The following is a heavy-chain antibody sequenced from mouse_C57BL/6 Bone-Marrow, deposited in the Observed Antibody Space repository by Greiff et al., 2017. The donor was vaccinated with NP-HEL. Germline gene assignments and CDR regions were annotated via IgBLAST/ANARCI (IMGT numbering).Heavy chain of an antibody. Sequence: VQLQQSGAELVRPGASVKLSCTASGFNIKDDYMHWVKQRPEQGLEWIGWIDPENGDTEYAAKFQGKATITADTSSNTAYLQLSSRTSEDTAVCYWTTARFNTTVDYWGQGTTLTVSS. CDR3: TTARFNTTVDY. CDR2: IDPENGDT. J-gene: IGHJ2*01. D-gene: IGHD1-1*01. CDR1: GFNIKDDY. V-gene: IGHV14-4*01.